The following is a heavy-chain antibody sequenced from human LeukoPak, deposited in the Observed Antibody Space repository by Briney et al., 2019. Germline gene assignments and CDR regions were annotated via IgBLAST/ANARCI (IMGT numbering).Heavy chain of an antibody. Sequence: KASETLSLTCTVSGGSISSYYWSWIRQPPGKGLEWIGYIYYSGSTNYNPSLKSRVTISVGTSKNQFSLKLSSVTAADTAVYYCARMVRAPYGMDVWGQGTTVTVSS. CDR3: ARMVRAPYGMDV. J-gene: IGHJ6*02. CDR1: GGSISSYY. D-gene: IGHD3-10*01. CDR2: IYYSGST. V-gene: IGHV4-59*08.